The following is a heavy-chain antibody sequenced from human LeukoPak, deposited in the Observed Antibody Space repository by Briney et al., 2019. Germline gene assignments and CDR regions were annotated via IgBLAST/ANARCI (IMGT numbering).Heavy chain of an antibody. V-gene: IGHV4-34*01. CDR1: GGSFSGYY. J-gene: IGHJ3*02. D-gene: IGHD5-18*01. CDR2: INHSGST. CDR3: ARGRQLWFNAFDI. Sequence: SETLSLTCAVSGGSFSGYYWSWIRQPPGKGLEWIGEINHSGSTNYNPSLKSRVTISVDTSKNQFSLKLSSVTAADTAVYYCARGRQLWFNAFDIWGQGTMVTVSS.